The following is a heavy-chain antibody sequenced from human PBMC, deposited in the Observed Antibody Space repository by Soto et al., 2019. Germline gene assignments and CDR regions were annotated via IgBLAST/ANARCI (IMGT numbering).Heavy chain of an antibody. CDR2: IIPLVGTT. CDR1: GDTFTTNS. V-gene: IGHV1-69*06. D-gene: IGHD2-8*01. CDR3: ARGLLYATTYFDY. Sequence: QVQLVQSGAEVKKPGSSVKVSCKASGDTFTTNSLNWVRQAPGQGLEWMGGIIPLVGTTKYAQKYQDRVTITGDKSTNTAYMELSSLRSDDTAVYYCARGLLYATTYFDYWGQGTPVTVSS. J-gene: IGHJ4*02.